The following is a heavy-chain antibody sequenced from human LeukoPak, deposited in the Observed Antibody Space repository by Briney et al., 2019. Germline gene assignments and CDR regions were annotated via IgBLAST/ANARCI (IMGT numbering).Heavy chain of an antibody. D-gene: IGHD1-1*01. J-gene: IGHJ4*02. V-gene: IGHV3-11*01. CDR1: GFTFSGYY. CDR3: ARVGIALTSPFDY. CDR2: VSSRGYPT. Sequence: GGSLRLSCLASGFTFSGYYMSWVRQAPGKGLEWISYVSSRGYPTYYAESVKGRFTISRDNAKNTLYLQMHNLRADDTAVYFCARVGIALTSPFDYWGLGTLVAVSS.